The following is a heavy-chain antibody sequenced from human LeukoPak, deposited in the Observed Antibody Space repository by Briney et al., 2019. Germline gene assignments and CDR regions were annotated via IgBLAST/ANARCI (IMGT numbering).Heavy chain of an antibody. J-gene: IGHJ4*02. Sequence: GSLRLSCAASGFTFSSFDMHWVRQAPGKGLEWVTLISYDGSTEFYADSVKGRFTISRDNSKSTLYLQMNSLRAEDTALYYCAREGLRGIHYFDFWGQGTLVTVSS. D-gene: IGHD5-18*01. CDR2: ISYDGSTE. CDR3: AREGLRGIHYFDF. CDR1: GFTFSSFD. V-gene: IGHV3-30*04.